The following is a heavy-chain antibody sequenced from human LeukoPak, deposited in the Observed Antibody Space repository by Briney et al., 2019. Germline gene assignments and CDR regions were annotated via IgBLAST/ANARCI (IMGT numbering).Heavy chain of an antibody. D-gene: IGHD3-16*02. Sequence: SETLSHTCTVSGGSISSSSYYWGWIRQPPGKGLEWIGSMYYSGSTYYNPSLKSRVTISVDTSKNQFSLKLNSVTAADTAVYYCARRNYEYVWGSYRHGFYWGQGTLVTVSS. V-gene: IGHV4-39*01. CDR1: GGSISSSSYY. CDR2: MYYSGST. CDR3: ARRNYEYVWGSYRHGFY. J-gene: IGHJ4*02.